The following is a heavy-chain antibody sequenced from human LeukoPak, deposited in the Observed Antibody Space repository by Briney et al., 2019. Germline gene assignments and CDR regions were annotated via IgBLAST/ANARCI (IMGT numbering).Heavy chain of an antibody. J-gene: IGHJ3*02. Sequence: GRSLRLSCAASGFTFSSYGMHWVRQAPGKGLEWVAVIWYDGSNKYYADSVKGRFTISRDNSKNTLYLQMNSLRAEDTAVYYCASCTTGTDAFDIWGQGTMVTVSS. D-gene: IGHD1-1*01. CDR2: IWYDGSNK. CDR1: GFTFSSYG. CDR3: ASCTTGTDAFDI. V-gene: IGHV3-33*01.